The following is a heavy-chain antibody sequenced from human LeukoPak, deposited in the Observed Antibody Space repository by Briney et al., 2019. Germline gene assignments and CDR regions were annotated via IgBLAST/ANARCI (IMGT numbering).Heavy chain of an antibody. V-gene: IGHV4-34*01. J-gene: IGHJ4*02. CDR3: VRRRGLRLVITVAFDY. D-gene: IGHD3-9*01. CDR2: INHSGST. CDR1: GGSFSGYY. Sequence: PSETLSLTCAVYGGSFSGYYWSWIRQPPGKGLEWIGEINHSGSTNYNPSLKSRVTISVDTSKNQFSLKLSSVTAADTAVYYCVRRRGLRLVITVAFDYWGQGTLVTVSS.